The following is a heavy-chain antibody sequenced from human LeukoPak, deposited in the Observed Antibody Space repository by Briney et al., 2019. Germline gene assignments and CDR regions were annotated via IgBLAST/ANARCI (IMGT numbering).Heavy chain of an antibody. Sequence: GGSLRLSCAASGFTFSTYAMHWVRQAPGKGLEYVSAISSNGGSTYYANSVKGRFTISRDNSKNTLYLHMGSLRAEDMAVYYCARRGNYYGDSMDYWGQGTLVTVSS. CDR1: GFTFSTYA. V-gene: IGHV3-64*01. CDR3: ARRGNYYGDSMDY. J-gene: IGHJ4*02. D-gene: IGHD4-17*01. CDR2: ISSNGGST.